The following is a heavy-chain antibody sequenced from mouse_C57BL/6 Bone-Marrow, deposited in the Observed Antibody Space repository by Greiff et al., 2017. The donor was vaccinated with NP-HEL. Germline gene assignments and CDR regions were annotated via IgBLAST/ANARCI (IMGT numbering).Heavy chain of an antibody. CDR3: ARGNYYDFLAY. D-gene: IGHD2-4*01. Sequence: VQLQQSGAELARPGASVKLSCKASGYTFTSYGISWVKQRTGQGLEWIGEIYPRSGNTYYNEKFKGKATLTADKSSSTAYMELRSLTSEDSAVYFCARGNYYDFLAYWGQGTLVTVSA. J-gene: IGHJ3*01. CDR2: IYPRSGNT. CDR1: GYTFTSYG. V-gene: IGHV1-81*01.